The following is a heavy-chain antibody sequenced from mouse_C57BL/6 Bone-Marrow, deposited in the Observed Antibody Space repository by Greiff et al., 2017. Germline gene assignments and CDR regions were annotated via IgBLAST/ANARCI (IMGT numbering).Heavy chain of an antibody. Sequence: QVQLKESGAELVKPGASVKLSCKASGYTFTSYWMQWVKQRPGQGLEWIGEIDPSDSYTNYNQKFKGKATLTVDTSSSTAYMQLSSLTSEDSAVYYCAREDSNYWFAYWGQGTLVTVSA. D-gene: IGHD2-5*01. CDR2: IDPSDSYT. J-gene: IGHJ3*01. CDR1: GYTFTSYW. V-gene: IGHV1-50*01. CDR3: AREDSNYWFAY.